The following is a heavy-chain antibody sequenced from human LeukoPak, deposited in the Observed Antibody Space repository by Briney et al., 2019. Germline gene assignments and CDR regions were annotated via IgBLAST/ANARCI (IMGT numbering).Heavy chain of an antibody. CDR1: GFTFSSYA. Sequence: GGSLRLSCAASGFTFSSYAMSWVRQAPGKGLEWVSAISGSGGSTYYADSVKGRFTISRDNSKNTLYLQMTSLRAEDTAVYYCARGKGASHNIDYWGQGTLVTVSS. D-gene: IGHD1-1*01. CDR3: ARGKGASHNIDY. CDR2: ISGSGGST. V-gene: IGHV3-23*01. J-gene: IGHJ4*02.